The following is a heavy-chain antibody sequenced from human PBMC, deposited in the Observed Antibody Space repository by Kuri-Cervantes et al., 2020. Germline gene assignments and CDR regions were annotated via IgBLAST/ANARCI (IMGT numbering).Heavy chain of an antibody. D-gene: IGHD3-3*01. Sequence: GGSLRLSCTASGFTFGDYAMSWFRQAPGKGLEWVGFIRSKAYGGTTEYAASVKGRFTISRDDSKSIAYLQMNSLKTEDTAVYYCTFRHYDFWSGRDYWGQGTLVTVSS. CDR3: TFRHYDFWSGRDY. CDR1: GFTFGDYA. J-gene: IGHJ4*02. CDR2: IRSKAYGGTT. V-gene: IGHV3-49*03.